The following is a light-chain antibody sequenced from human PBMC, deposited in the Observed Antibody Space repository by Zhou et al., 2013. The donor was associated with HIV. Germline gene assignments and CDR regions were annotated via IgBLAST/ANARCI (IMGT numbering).Light chain of an antibody. CDR1: QSVSSSY. CDR3: QQYASYSQT. J-gene: IGKJ1*01. Sequence: EIVLTQSPGTLSLSPGERATLSCRATQSVSSSYLAWYQQKPGQAPRLLIYGATTRATGVPARFSGSGSGRDFTLTISGLQPDDFATYYCQQYASYSQTFGQGTKV. V-gene: IGKV3-20*01. CDR2: GAT.